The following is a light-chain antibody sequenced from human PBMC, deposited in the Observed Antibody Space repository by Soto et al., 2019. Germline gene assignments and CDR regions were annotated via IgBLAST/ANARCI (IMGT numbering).Light chain of an antibody. CDR3: CSYAGTYTLWV. V-gene: IGLV2-11*01. CDR2: DVS. Sequence: QSALTQPASVSGSPGQSITISCTGTSSDVGGYNFVSWYRQHPGKAPKLIIYDVSKRPSGVPDRFSGSKSGNTASLTISGLQAEDEADYHCCSYAGTYTLWVFGGGTKLTVL. CDR1: SSDVGGYNF. J-gene: IGLJ3*02.